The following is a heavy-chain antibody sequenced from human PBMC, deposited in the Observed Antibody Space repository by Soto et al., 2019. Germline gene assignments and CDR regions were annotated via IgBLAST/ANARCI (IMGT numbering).Heavy chain of an antibody. J-gene: IGHJ3*01. CDR2: ISSNGGST. Sequence: EVQLVESGGGLVQPGGSLRLSCSASGFTFSSYAMHWVRQAPGKGLEYVSAISSNGGSTYYADSVKGRFTISRDNSKNTLYLQMSSLRAEDTAVYYCVKDIILTGMGDAFDLWGQGTMVTVSS. CDR1: GFTFSSYA. D-gene: IGHD3-9*01. V-gene: IGHV3-64D*06. CDR3: VKDIILTGMGDAFDL.